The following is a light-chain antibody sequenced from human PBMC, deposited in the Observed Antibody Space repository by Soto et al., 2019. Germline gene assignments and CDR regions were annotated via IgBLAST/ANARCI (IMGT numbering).Light chain of an antibody. Sequence: EIVMTQSPAPLSVSPGGRATLSCRASQSVSSQLAWYQQKPGQAPRLLIYDAYTRATGIQARFSGSGSGTDFTLTIRSLQSEDLAVYYCKQRSNWPITFGQGTRLEIK. J-gene: IGKJ5*01. V-gene: IGKV3-15*01. CDR1: QSVSSQ. CDR2: DAY. CDR3: KQRSNWPIT.